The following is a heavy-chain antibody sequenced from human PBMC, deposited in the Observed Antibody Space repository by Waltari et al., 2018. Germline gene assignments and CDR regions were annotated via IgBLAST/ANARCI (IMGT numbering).Heavy chain of an antibody. V-gene: IGHV4-59*01. J-gene: IGHJ4*02. Sequence: QVQLQESGPGLVKPSETLSLTCTVSGGPISSYYWSWIRQPPGKGLEWIGYIYYSGSTNYNPSLKSRVTISVDTSKNQFSLKLSSVTAADTAVYYCARAGEGVGMGSSWYSPPGYYFDYWGQGTLVTVSS. D-gene: IGHD6-13*01. CDR2: IYYSGST. CDR3: ARAGEGVGMGSSWYSPPGYYFDY. CDR1: GGPISSYY.